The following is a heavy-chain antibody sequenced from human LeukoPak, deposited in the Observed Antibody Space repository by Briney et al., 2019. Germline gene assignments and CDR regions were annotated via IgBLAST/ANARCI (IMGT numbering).Heavy chain of an antibody. Sequence: GGSLRLSCAASGFTFSSYWMRWVRQAPGKGLVWVSRINSDGSSTSYADSVKGRFTISRDNAKNTLYLQMNSLRAEDTAVYYCARGDSEKRITGTTFVYYYYYMDVWGKGTTVTVSS. CDR1: GFTFSSYW. J-gene: IGHJ6*03. CDR2: INSDGSST. V-gene: IGHV3-74*01. D-gene: IGHD1-7*01. CDR3: ARGDSEKRITGTTFVYYYYYMDV.